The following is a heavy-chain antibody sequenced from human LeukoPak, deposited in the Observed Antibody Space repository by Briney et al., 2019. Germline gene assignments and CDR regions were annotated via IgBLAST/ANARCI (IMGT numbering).Heavy chain of an antibody. CDR1: GYTFTGYY. Sequence: ASVKVSCKASGYTFTGYYMHWVRQAPGQGLKWMGWINPNSGGTNYAQKFQGRVTMTRDTSISTAYMELSRLRSDDTAVYYCARDYGDYDSNWFDPWGQGTLVTVSS. CDR2: INPNSGGT. CDR3: ARDYGDYDSNWFDP. V-gene: IGHV1-2*02. D-gene: IGHD4-17*01. J-gene: IGHJ5*02.